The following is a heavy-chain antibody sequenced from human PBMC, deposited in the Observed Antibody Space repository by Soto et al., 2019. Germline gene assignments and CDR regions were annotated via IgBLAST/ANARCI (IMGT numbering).Heavy chain of an antibody. CDR2: MNPNSGNT. V-gene: IGHV1-8*01. CDR3: ARDNGSSPPLYGMDV. CDR1: GYTFTSYD. Sequence: GASVKVSCKASGYTFTSYDINWVRQATGQGLEWMGWMNPNSGNTGYAQKFQGRVTMTRNTSISTAYMELSRLRSDDTAVYYCARDNGSSPPLYGMDVWGQGTTVTVSS. J-gene: IGHJ6*02. D-gene: IGHD1-20*01.